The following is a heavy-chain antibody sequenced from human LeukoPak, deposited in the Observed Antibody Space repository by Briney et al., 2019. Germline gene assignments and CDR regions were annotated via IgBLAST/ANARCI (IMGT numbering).Heavy chain of an antibody. CDR1: GFSFSSYG. J-gene: IGHJ4*02. CDR3: AKVGITGTRFFEY. Sequence: GGSLRLSCAASGFSFSSYGMSWVRQAPGKGLEWVSIITSGGSTYYADSVKGRFTISRDTSQNTLYLQMNSLRAKDTAAYYCAKVGITGTRFFEYWGQGTLVTVSS. D-gene: IGHD1/OR15-1a*01. CDR2: ITSGGST. V-gene: IGHV3-23*01.